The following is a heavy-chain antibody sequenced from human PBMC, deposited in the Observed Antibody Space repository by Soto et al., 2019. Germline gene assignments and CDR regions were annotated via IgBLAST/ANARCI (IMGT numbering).Heavy chain of an antibody. CDR3: ATTHPGGYDPLFDY. D-gene: IGHD5-12*01. CDR2: IKQDGSEK. CDR1: GFTFSSYW. V-gene: IGHV3-7*01. J-gene: IGHJ4*02. Sequence: EVQLVESGGGLVQPGGSLRLSCAASGFTFSSYWMSWVRQAPGKGLEWVANIKQDGSEKYYVDSVKGRFTISRDNAKNPRYLQMTSLRVADTAVYYCATTHPGGYDPLFDYCGQGTLVTVSS.